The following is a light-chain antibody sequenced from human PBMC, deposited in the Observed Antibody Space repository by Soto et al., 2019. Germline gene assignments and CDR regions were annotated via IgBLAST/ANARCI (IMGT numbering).Light chain of an antibody. V-gene: IGKV3-20*01. J-gene: IGKJ1*01. CDR3: QQYDTPWT. CDR2: DTS. CDR1: QSISNSY. Sequence: EIVLTQSPGTLSLSPGERATPSCRASQSISNSYLAWYQQKPGQAPRLVISDTSDRATGIPDRFSGSGSGTDFTLTISRLEPEDFAVYYCQQYDTPWTFGQGTKVDIK.